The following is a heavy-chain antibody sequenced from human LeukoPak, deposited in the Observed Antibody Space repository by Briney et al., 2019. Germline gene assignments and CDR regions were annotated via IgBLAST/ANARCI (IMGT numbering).Heavy chain of an antibody. CDR2: IYSGGST. Sequence: PGGSLRLSCAASGFTVSSNYMSWVRQAPGKGLEWVSVIYSGGSTYYADSVKGRFTISRDNSKNTLYLRMNSLRAEDTAVYYCARDRRFVYDSSGYDAWFDPWGQGTLVTVSS. CDR1: GFTVSSNY. J-gene: IGHJ5*02. D-gene: IGHD3-22*01. CDR3: ARDRRFVYDSSGYDAWFDP. V-gene: IGHV3-66*01.